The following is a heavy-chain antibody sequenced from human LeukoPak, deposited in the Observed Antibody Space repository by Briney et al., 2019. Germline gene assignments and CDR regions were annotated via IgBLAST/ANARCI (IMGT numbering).Heavy chain of an antibody. J-gene: IGHJ4*02. CDR2: ISSSGSTI. Sequence: PGGSLRLSCAASGFTFSSYEMNWVRQAPGKGLEWVSCISSSGSTIYYADSVKGQFTISRDNAKNSLYLQMNSLRAEDTAVYYCARGLIAARLCFDYWGQGTLVTVSS. CDR1: GFTFSSYE. D-gene: IGHD6-6*01. CDR3: ARGLIAARLCFDY. V-gene: IGHV3-48*03.